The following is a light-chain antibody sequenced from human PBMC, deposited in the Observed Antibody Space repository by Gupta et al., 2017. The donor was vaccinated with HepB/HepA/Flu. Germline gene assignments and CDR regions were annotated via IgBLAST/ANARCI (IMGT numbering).Light chain of an antibody. Sequence: EIVLTQSPCTLSLSPGERATLLCRATQRVSRTHLAWYQQKPGQPPRLLIYAASTRADDIPDRFSGSESGTDFTLTIRRLEPEHSAMYYCHLYGTSPPIAFGPGARVDVK. V-gene: IGKV3-20*01. CDR1: QRVSRTH. J-gene: IGKJ3*01. CDR2: AAS. CDR3: HLYGTSPPIA.